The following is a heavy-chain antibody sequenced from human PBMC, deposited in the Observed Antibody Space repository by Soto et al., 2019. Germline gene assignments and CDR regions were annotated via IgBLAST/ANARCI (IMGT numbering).Heavy chain of an antibody. D-gene: IGHD1-7*01. CDR1: GGSISSGGYS. CDR3: AREDLELRTFFDY. V-gene: IGHV4-61*08. Sequence: PSETLSLTCAVSGGSISSGGYSWSWIRQPPGKGLEWIGYIYYSGSTNYNPSLKSRVTISVDTSKNQFSLKLSSVTAADTAVYYCAREDLELRTFFDYWGQGTLVTVSS. J-gene: IGHJ4*02. CDR2: IYYSGST.